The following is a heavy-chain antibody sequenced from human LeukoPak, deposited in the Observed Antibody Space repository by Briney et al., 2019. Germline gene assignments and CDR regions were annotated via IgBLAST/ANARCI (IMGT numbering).Heavy chain of an antibody. D-gene: IGHD7-27*01. CDR2: IYHTGST. Sequence: SETLSLTCAVYGGSFSGYYWSWIRQSPGKGLEWIGYIYHTGSTSYSPSLKSRVTISADTSQNQFSLKLSSVTAVDTAVYYCASRKLGNDYWGQGTLVTVSS. V-gene: IGHV4-59*01. J-gene: IGHJ4*02. CDR3: ASRKLGNDY. CDR1: GGSFSGYY.